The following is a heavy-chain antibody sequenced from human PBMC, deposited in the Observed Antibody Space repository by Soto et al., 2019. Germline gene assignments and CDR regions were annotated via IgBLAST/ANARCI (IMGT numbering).Heavy chain of an antibody. CDR3: ARMLGGGGGATSTGGY. D-gene: IGHD1-26*01. Sequence: QVQLVQSGAEVKKPGSSVKVSCKASGGTFSSYAISWVRQAPGQGLEWMGGIIPIFGTANYAQKFQGRVTITADDSTGTAYRELGSLRSEDTAGYYCARMLGGGGGATSTGGYWGQGTLVTVSS. V-gene: IGHV1-69*01. CDR1: GGTFSSYA. CDR2: IIPIFGTA. J-gene: IGHJ4*02.